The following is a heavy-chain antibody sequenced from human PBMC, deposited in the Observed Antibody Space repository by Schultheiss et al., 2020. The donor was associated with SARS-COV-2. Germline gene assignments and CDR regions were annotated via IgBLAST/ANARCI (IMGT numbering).Heavy chain of an antibody. V-gene: IGHV4-38-2*01. J-gene: IGHJ5*02. Sequence: SETLSLTCAVSGYSISSGYYWGWIRQPPGKGLEWIGEINHSGSTNYNPSLKSRVTISVDTSKNQFSLKLSSVTAADTAVYYCASSRGITVTTRGRYNWFDPWGQGTLVTVSS. CDR3: ASSRGITVTTRGRYNWFDP. D-gene: IGHD1-14*01. CDR1: GYSISSGYY. CDR2: INHSGST.